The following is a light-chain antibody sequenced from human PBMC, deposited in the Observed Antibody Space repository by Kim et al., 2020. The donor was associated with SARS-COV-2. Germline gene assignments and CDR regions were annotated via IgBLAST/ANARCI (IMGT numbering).Light chain of an antibody. CDR1: YIGTKS. V-gene: IGLV3-21*04. CDR2: YDS. CDR3: QVWDNNSDHVI. J-gene: IGLJ2*01. Sequence: SYELTQSHSVSVAPGETATITCGGNYIGTKSVHWYQQKPGQAPVLVIYYDSDRPSGTPERFSGSNSGNTATLTISRVEAGDEAAYYCQVWDNNSDHVIFGGGTQLTVL.